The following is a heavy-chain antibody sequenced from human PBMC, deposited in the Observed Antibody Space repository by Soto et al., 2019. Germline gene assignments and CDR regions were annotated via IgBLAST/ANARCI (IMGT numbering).Heavy chain of an antibody. Sequence: ASVKVSCKASGGTFSSYAISWVRQAPGQGLEWMGGIIPIFGTANYAQKFQGRVTITADESTSTAYMELSSLRSEDTAVYYCASNLYYYDSSGPDWSNAFDIWGQGTMVTVSS. CDR1: GGTFSSYA. CDR3: ASNLYYYDSSGPDWSNAFDI. CDR2: IIPIFGTA. J-gene: IGHJ3*02. V-gene: IGHV1-69*13. D-gene: IGHD3-22*01.